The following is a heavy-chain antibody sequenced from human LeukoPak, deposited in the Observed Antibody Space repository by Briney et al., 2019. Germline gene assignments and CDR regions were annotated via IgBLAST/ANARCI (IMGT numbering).Heavy chain of an antibody. CDR1: GGSISSSSYY. J-gene: IGHJ3*02. CDR3: ATSRYYYDSSGYYNGAAFDI. Sequence: SETLSLTCTVSGGSISSSSYYWGWIRQPPGKGLEWIGSIYYSGSTYYNPSLKSRVTISVDTSKNQFSLKLSSETAADTAVYYCATSRYYYDSSGYYNGAAFDIWGQGTMVTVSS. D-gene: IGHD3-22*01. V-gene: IGHV4-39*01. CDR2: IYYSGST.